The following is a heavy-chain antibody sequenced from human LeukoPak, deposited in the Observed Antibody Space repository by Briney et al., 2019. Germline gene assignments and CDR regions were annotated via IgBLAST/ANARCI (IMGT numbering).Heavy chain of an antibody. V-gene: IGHV3-49*03. CDR3: TRDRGAYNLYDY. CDR1: GLTFGDYA. D-gene: IGHD1-1*01. CDR2: IRSKAYGETA. Sequence: GGSLRLSCKASGLTFGDYAMSWIRQAPGKGLEWVVVIRSKAYGETADYAASVKGRFTISRDDSKAIAYLQMNSLKTEDTAVYHCTRDRGAYNLYDYWGQGTLVTVSS. J-gene: IGHJ4*02.